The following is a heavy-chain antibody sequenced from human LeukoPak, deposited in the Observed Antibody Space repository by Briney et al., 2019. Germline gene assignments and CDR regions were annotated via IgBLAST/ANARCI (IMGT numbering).Heavy chain of an antibody. V-gene: IGHV1-2*02. CDR2: IKPDSGDT. CDR3: ARHIGHGAFDI. CDR1: GYTFTGYY. Sequence: ASVKVSCKASGYTFTGYYIHWVRQAPGQGLEWMGWIKPDSGDTNYAQKFQGRVTMTRDTSISTAYMELSRLSSDDTAVYYCARHIGHGAFDIWGQVTMVTVSS. J-gene: IGHJ3*02.